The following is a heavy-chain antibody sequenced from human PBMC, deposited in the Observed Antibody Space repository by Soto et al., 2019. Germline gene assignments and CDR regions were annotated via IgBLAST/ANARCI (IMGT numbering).Heavy chain of an antibody. CDR3: ARDLHSPNPFDY. CDR1: GFTFSSYE. D-gene: IGHD2-15*01. CDR2: ISSSGSTI. J-gene: IGHJ4*02. Sequence: PGGSLRLSCAASGFTFSSYEMNWVRQAPGKGLEWVSYISSSGSTIYYADSVKGRFTISRDNAKNSLYLQMNSLRAEDTAVYYCARDLHSPNPFDYWGQGTLVTVSS. V-gene: IGHV3-48*03.